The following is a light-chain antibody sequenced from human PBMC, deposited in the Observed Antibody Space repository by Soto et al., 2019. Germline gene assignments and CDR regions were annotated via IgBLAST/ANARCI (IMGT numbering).Light chain of an antibody. CDR2: GAS. CDR3: QQYNNWSWT. J-gene: IGKJ1*01. V-gene: IGKV3-15*01. Sequence: EVVMTQSPATLPVSPGGRVTLSCRASQSVGNNLAWYQQKPGQAPRLLIYGASTRATGIPARFSGSGSGTEFTLTISSPQSEDFAVYYCQQYNNWSWTFGQGTKVDIK. CDR1: QSVGNN.